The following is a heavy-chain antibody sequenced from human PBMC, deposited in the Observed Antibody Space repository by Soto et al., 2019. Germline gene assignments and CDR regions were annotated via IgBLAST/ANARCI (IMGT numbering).Heavy chain of an antibody. CDR1: GGSFSGYY. Sequence: SETLSLTCAVYGGSFSGYYWSWIRQPPGKGLEWIGEINHSGSTNYNPSLKSRVTISVDTSKNQFSLKLSSVTAADTAVYYCARGGPYYYYGMDVWGQGTTVTVSS. J-gene: IGHJ6*02. V-gene: IGHV4-34*01. CDR2: INHSGST. CDR3: ARGGPYYYYGMDV.